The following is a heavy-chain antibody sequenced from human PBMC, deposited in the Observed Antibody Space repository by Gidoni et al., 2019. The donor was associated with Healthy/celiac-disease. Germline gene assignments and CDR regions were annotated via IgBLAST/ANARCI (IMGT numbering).Heavy chain of an antibody. J-gene: IGHJ3*02. CDR1: GGSISSYY. D-gene: IGHD1-26*01. CDR2: IYYSGST. V-gene: IGHV4-59*08. CDR3: ARQSVEWVPVEPQAFDI. Sequence: QVQLQESGPGLVTPSETLSLTCTVSGGSISSYYWSWIRQPPGKGLEWIGYIYYSGSTNYNPSLKSRVTISVDTSKNQFSLKLSSVTAADTAVYYCARQSVEWVPVEPQAFDIWGQGTMVTVSS.